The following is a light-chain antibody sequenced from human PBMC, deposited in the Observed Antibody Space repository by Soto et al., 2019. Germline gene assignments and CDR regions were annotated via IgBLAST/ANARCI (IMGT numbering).Light chain of an antibody. Sequence: DIHVTQSPSTLSASVGDRVTITCRASQSISSWLAWYQQKPGKAPKLLIYKASSLEGGVPSRFGGSGSGTEFTLTISSLQPDDFATYSCQQYNGFWTFGQGTRV. V-gene: IGKV1-5*03. J-gene: IGKJ1*01. CDR1: QSISSW. CDR3: QQYNGFWT. CDR2: KAS.